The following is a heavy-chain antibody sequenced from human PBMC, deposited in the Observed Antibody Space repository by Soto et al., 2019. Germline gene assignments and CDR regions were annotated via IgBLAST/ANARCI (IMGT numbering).Heavy chain of an antibody. CDR2: IDPSDSYT. J-gene: IGHJ5*02. D-gene: IGHD3-3*01. V-gene: IGHV5-10-1*01. CDR3: AASSGRKITIFGVVIMKNWFDP. CDR1: GCSFTSYW. Sequence: GESLKISCKGSGCSFTSYWISWVRQMHGKGLEWMGRIDPSDSYTNYSPSFQGHVTISADKSISTAYLQWSSLKASDTAMYYCAASSGRKITIFGVVIMKNWFDPWGQGTLVTVS.